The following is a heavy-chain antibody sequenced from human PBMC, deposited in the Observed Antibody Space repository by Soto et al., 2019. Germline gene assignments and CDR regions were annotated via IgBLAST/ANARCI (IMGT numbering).Heavy chain of an antibody. Sequence: SETLSLTCAVSGGSLSGYFWNWIRQSPEKGLEWIGEISHRGTTTYNPSLKSRVTISIDTSKNQFSLRLTSVTVADTAVYYCARQGWDSSYYGDDFWGQGTLVTVSS. CDR1: GGSLSGYF. CDR3: ARQGWDSSYYGDDF. D-gene: IGHD3-22*01. CDR2: ISHRGTT. J-gene: IGHJ4*02. V-gene: IGHV4-34*01.